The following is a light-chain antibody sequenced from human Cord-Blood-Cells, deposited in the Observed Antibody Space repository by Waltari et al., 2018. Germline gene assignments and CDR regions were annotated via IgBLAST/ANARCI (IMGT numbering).Light chain of an antibody. CDR2: DVS. V-gene: IGLV2-23*02. CDR1: SSDVGSYNL. CDR3: CSYAGSSTPYV. J-gene: IGLJ1*01. Sequence: QSALTQPASVSGSPGQSITISCTGTSSDVGSYNLVSWSQQHPGKAPKLMIYDVSKRPSGVSNRFSGSKSGNTASLTISGLQAEDEADYYCCSYAGSSTPYVFGTGTKVTVL.